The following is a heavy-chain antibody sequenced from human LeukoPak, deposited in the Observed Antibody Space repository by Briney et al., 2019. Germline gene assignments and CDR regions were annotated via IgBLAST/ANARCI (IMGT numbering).Heavy chain of an antibody. CDR3: TRDLIHEVVAATPWDY. CDR2: IRSKAYGGTT. Sequence: PGGSLRLSCAASGFTFRSYEMNWVRQAPGKGGEGVGFIRSKAYGGTTEYAASVKGRFTISRDDSKSIAYLQMNSLKTEDTAVYYCTRDLIHEVVAATPWDYWGQGTLVTVSS. V-gene: IGHV3-49*04. D-gene: IGHD2-15*01. CDR1: GFTFRSYE. J-gene: IGHJ4*02.